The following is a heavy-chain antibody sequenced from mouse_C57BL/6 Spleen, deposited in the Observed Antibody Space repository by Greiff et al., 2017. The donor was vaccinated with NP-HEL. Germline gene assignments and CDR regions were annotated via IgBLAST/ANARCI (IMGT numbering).Heavy chain of an antibody. D-gene: IGHD4-1*01. V-gene: IGHV5-17*01. Sequence: EVQRVESGGGLVKPGGSLKLSCAASGFTFSDYGMHWVRQAPEKGLEWVAYISSGSSTIYYADTVKGRFTISIDNAKNTLFLQMTSLRSEDTAMYYCARSLAGVFAYWGHGALVTVSA. CDR2: ISSGSSTI. J-gene: IGHJ3*01. CDR1: GFTFSDYG. CDR3: ARSLAGVFAY.